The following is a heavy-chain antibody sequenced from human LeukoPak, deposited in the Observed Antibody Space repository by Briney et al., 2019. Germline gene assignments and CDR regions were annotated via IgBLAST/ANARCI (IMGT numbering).Heavy chain of an antibody. CDR1: GFTYSSYA. D-gene: IGHD2-2*01. CDR3: ANLVPAASDY. CDR2: ISGSGAST. Sequence: PGGSLRLSCAASGFTYSSYAMSWVRQAPGRGLEWVSAISGSGASTYYADSVKGRFTISRDNSKNTLYLQMNSLRAEDTSVYYCANLVPAASDYWGQGTLVTVSS. V-gene: IGHV3-23*01. J-gene: IGHJ4*02.